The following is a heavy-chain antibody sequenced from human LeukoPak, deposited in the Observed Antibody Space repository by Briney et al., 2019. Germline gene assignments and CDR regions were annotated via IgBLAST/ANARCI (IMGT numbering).Heavy chain of an antibody. CDR2: INHSGST. CDR1: GGSFSGYY. D-gene: IGHD7-27*01. Sequence: SETLSLTCAVYGGSFSGYYWSWIRQPPGKGLEWIGEINHSGSTNYNPSLKSRVTISVDTSKNQFSLKLSSVTAADTAVYYRARTHWVKDAFDIWGQGTVVTVSS. CDR3: ARTHWVKDAFDI. V-gene: IGHV4-34*01. J-gene: IGHJ3*02.